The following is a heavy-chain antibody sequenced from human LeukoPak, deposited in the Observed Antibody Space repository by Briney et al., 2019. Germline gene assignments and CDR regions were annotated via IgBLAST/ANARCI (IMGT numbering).Heavy chain of an antibody. CDR2: IYSDGRTT. D-gene: IGHD6-19*01. CDR3: VRETFIAMVGSHALDI. CDR1: GFTFSSSW. V-gene: IGHV3-74*01. J-gene: IGHJ3*02. Sequence: GGSFSLSCVASGFTFSSSWWPWVRQPQGKGLVWVSRIYSDGRTTDYADSVRGRFTISRDNAKNMLYLQMSGLNAEDTAVYYCVRETFIAMVGSHALDIWGQGTMVTVSS.